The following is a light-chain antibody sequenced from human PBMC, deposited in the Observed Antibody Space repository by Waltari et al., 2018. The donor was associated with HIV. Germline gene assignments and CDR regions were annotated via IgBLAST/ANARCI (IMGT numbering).Light chain of an antibody. CDR2: KVS. CDR3: MQATQFPLT. J-gene: IGKJ5*01. CDR1: QSLVHTDGYTY. V-gene: IGKV2-24*01. Sequence: EIVMTQSPPSSTVIVGQPASISCRSSQSLVHTDGYTYLSWLQQRPGQPPRLLIYKVSTRCSGVPDRCSGSGTGRDITLKITRVEVEDVATYYCMQATQFPLTFGQGTRLEIK.